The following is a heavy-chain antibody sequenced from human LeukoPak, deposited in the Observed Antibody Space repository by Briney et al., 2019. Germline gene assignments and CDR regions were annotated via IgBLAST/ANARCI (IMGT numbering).Heavy chain of an antibody. CDR3: ARIAAAVGYYYGMDV. Sequence: ASVKVSCKASGYTFTSYGISWVRQAPVQGLEWMGWISAYNGNTNYAQKLQGRVTMTTDTSTSTAYMELRSLRSDDAAVYYCARIAAAVGYYYGMDVWGQGTTVTVSS. D-gene: IGHD6-13*01. CDR2: ISAYNGNT. CDR1: GYTFTSYG. J-gene: IGHJ6*02. V-gene: IGHV1-18*01.